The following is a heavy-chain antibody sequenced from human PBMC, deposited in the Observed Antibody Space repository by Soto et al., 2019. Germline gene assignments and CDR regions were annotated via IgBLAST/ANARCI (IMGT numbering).Heavy chain of an antibody. V-gene: IGHV3-7*01. Sequence: GGSLRLSCAASGFTFSSYWMSWVRQAPGKGLEWVANIKQDGSEKYYVDSVKGRFTISRDNAKNSLYLQMNSLRAEDTAVYYCAREREMWTMVRGAFGTTDAFDIWGQGTMVTVSS. CDR1: GFTFSSYW. D-gene: IGHD3-10*01. CDR3: AREREMWTMVRGAFGTTDAFDI. CDR2: IKQDGSEK. J-gene: IGHJ3*02.